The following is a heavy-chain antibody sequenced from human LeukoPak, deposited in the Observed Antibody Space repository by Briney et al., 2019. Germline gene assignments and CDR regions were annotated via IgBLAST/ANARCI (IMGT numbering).Heavy chain of an antibody. CDR2: IYYSGST. CDR3: ARVTGYMIEDYFDY. Sequence: SETLSLTCTVSGGSINSYYWSWIRQPPGKGLEWIGYIYYSGSTNYNPSLKSRVTISVDTSKNQFSLRLSSVTAADTAVYYCARVTGYMIEDYFDYWGQGTLVTVSS. CDR1: GGSINSYY. J-gene: IGHJ4*02. V-gene: IGHV4-59*01. D-gene: IGHD3-22*01.